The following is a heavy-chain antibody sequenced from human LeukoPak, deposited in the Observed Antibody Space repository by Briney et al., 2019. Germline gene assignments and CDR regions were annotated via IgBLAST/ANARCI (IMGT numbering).Heavy chain of an antibody. CDR1: GASISSFH. CDR2: IYSSGST. J-gene: IGHJ4*02. CDR3: ARKDGDY. Sequence: PSETLSLTCTDSGASISSFHWTWIRQPAGKGLEWIGLIYSSGSTIYNPSLKSRVAMSVDMTKNQLSLKLSSVTAADTAMYYCARKDGDYWGQGTLVTVSS. V-gene: IGHV4-4*07.